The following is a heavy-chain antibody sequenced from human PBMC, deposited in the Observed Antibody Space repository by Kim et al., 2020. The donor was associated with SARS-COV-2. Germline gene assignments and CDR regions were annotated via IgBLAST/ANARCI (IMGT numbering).Heavy chain of an antibody. Sequence: ASVKVSCKASGYTFTAYYVHWVRQAPGQGLEWMGRMNPNSGGTDYAQKFQGRVTMTRDTSISTAYMELSSLRSDDSAVFYCASRGEGDFDYWGQGTLVTV. V-gene: IGHV1-2*06. CDR2: MNPNSGGT. J-gene: IGHJ4*02. CDR1: GYTFTAYY. CDR3: ASRGEGDFDY. D-gene: IGHD3-10*01.